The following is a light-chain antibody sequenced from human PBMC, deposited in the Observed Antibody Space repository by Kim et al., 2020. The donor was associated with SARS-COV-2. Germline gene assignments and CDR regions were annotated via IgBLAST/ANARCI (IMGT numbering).Light chain of an antibody. Sequence: SYELTQPPSVSVSPGQTASITCSGHKLGDKYACWYQQKPGQSPLLVIYQDTKRPSGIPERFSGSNSGNTATLTISGTQAMDEADYYCQAWDSSTGVFGGGTQLTVL. V-gene: IGLV3-1*01. CDR1: KLGDKY. CDR3: QAWDSSTGV. CDR2: QDT. J-gene: IGLJ2*01.